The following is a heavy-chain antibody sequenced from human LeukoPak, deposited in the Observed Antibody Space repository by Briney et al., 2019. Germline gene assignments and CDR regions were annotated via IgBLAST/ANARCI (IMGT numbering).Heavy chain of an antibody. CDR2: IYYSGST. V-gene: IGHV4-59*01. J-gene: IGHJ4*02. CDR3: ARGGGLGYYFDY. D-gene: IGHD3/OR15-3a*01. CDR1: GGSISSYY. Sequence: SSETLSLTCTVSGGSISSYYWSWIRQPPGKGLEWIGYIYYSGSTNYNPSLKSRVTISVDTPKNQFSLKLSSVTAADTAVYYCARGGGLGYYFDYWGQGTLVTVSS.